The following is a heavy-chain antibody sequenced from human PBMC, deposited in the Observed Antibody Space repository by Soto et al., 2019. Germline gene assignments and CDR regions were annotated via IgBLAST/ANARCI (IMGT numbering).Heavy chain of an antibody. V-gene: IGHV3-48*02. J-gene: IGHJ4*02. CDR2: ISSSSRTI. CDR3: AREGGTMIGDY. CDR1: GFTLSSYS. D-gene: IGHD3-10*02. Sequence: EVQLVESGGGLVQPGGSLRLSCLAPGFTLSSYSMNWVRQAPGKGLEWVSDISSSSRTIYYADSVKGRFTISRDNAKNSVYLQMNSLRDEDTAVYYCAREGGTMIGDYWGQGTLVTVSS.